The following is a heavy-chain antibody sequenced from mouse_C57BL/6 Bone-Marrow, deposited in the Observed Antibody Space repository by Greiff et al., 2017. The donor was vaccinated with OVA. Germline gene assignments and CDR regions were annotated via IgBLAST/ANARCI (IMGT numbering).Heavy chain of an antibody. V-gene: IGHV5-6*02. CDR2: ISSGGSYT. J-gene: IGHJ2*01. CDR1: GFTFSSYG. D-gene: IGHD2-3*01. CDR3: AIYDGYYVLFFDY. Sequence: EVKLEESGGDLVKPGGSLKLSCAASGFTFSSYGMSWVRQTPDKRLEWVATISSGGSYTYYPDSVKGRFTISRDNAKNTLYLQMSSLKSEDTAMYYCAIYDGYYVLFFDYWGQGTTLTVSS.